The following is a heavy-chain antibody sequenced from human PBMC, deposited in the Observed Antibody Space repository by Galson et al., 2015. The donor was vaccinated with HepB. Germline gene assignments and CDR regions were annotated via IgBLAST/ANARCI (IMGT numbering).Heavy chain of an antibody. J-gene: IGHJ5*01. Sequence: SVKVSCKASGYTFTSYALNWVRQAPGKGLEWMGWINTNTGHPTYAHGFTGRVVFSLDSPVSTAYLQIKSLKAEDTAVYYCARGEGNRSNWRPRPWFHSWGQGTLVTVSS. CDR2: INTNTGHP. V-gene: IGHV7-4-1*02. CDR1: GYTFTSYA. CDR3: ARGEGNRSNWRPRPWFHS. D-gene: IGHD6-19*01.